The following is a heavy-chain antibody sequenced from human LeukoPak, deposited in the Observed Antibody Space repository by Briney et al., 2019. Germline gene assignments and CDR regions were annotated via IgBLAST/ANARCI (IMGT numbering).Heavy chain of an antibody. CDR2: IWYDGSNK. CDR3: ARDRGGEVYYCYGMDV. V-gene: IGHV3-33*08. J-gene: IGHJ6*02. D-gene: IGHD3-10*01. CDR1: GFTFSSYS. Sequence: GSLGLSCAASGFTFSSYSMNWVRQAPGQGLEWVAVIWYDGSNKYYADSVKGRFTISRDNSKNTLYLQMNSLRAEDTAVYYCARDRGGEVYYCYGMDVWGQGTTVTVSS.